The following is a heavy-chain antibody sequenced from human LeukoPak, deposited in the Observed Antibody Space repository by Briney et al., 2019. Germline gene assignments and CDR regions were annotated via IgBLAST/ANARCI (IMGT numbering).Heavy chain of an antibody. CDR2: INWNGGST. J-gene: IGHJ4*02. D-gene: IGHD1-26*01. V-gene: IGHV3-20*04. Sequence: GGSLRLSCASSGFTFDDYGMRWVRQAPGKGLEGASGINWNGGSTGYADSVKGRFTISRDNAKNSLYLQMNSLRAEDTALYYCARYFGWELQGNFDYWGQGTLVTVSS. CDR1: GFTFDDYG. CDR3: ARYFGWELQGNFDY.